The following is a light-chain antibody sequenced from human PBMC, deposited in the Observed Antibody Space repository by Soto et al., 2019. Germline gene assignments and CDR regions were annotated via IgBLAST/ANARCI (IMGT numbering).Light chain of an antibody. CDR3: QQYNSDPRT. CDR2: DAS. J-gene: IGKJ1*01. V-gene: IGKV1-5*01. CDR1: QSISSW. Sequence: DIQMTQSPSTLSASVGDRVTITCRASQSISSWLAWYQQKPGKAPKLLIYDASSLESGGPSRFSGSGSGTEFTLTITSLQPDDVATYYCQQYNSDPRTFGQGS.